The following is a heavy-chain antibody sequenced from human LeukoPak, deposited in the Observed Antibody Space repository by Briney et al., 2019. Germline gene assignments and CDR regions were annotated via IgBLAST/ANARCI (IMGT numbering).Heavy chain of an antibody. CDR1: GYSISSGYY. CDR2: IYHSGST. CDR3: AKLGWGYYDPFGVDY. Sequence: SETLSLTCAVSGYSISSGYYWGWIRQPPGKGLEWIGSIYHSGSTYYNPSLKSRVTISVDTSKNQFSLKLSSVTAADTAVYYCAKLGWGYYDPFGVDYWGQGTLVTVSS. D-gene: IGHD3-3*01. V-gene: IGHV4-38-2*01. J-gene: IGHJ4*02.